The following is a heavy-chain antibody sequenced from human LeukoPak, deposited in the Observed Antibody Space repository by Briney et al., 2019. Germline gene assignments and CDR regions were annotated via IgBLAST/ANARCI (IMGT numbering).Heavy chain of an antibody. CDR3: ARATTAYCTGGLCPNFDF. V-gene: IGHV4-59*01. D-gene: IGHD2-8*02. CDR1: GASITSYY. CDR2: IYYSGST. Sequence: SETLSLTCTVSGASITSYYWSWMRQPPGKGLEWIGYIYYSGSTNYNPSLKSRVTISVDTSKNQFSLKLSSMTAADPAVYYCARATTAYCTGGLCPNFDFWGQGTLVTVSS. J-gene: IGHJ4*02.